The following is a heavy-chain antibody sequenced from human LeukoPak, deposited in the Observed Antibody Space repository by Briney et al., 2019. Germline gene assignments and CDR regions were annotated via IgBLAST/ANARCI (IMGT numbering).Heavy chain of an antibody. CDR2: ISDSGGKT. D-gene: IGHD6-19*01. CDR3: ARDLMRQWPLDY. CDR1: GLTFRSYD. Sequence: GGSLRLSCAASGLTFRSYDMSWVRQAPGKGLEWVSGISDSGGKTYYADSVKGRFTISRDNSKNTLYLQMNSLRAEDTAVYYCARDLMRQWPLDYWGQGTLVTVSS. J-gene: IGHJ4*02. V-gene: IGHV3-23*01.